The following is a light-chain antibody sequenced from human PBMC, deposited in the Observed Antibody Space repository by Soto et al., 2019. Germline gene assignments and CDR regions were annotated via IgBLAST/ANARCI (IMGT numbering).Light chain of an antibody. J-gene: IGKJ1*01. CDR2: RTS. Sequence: IVLTQSPGTLSLSPWQGATLSCRASQSLSSIYLAWYQQKPGQAPRLLIYRTSSRATGIPDRFSGSESETDFTLTISRLEPDVSAVYYCQQYGNSPQTFGQGTKVDIK. V-gene: IGKV3-20*01. CDR1: QSLSSIY. CDR3: QQYGNSPQT.